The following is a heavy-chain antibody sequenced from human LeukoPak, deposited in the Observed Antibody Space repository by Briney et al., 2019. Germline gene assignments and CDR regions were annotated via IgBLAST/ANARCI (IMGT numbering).Heavy chain of an antibody. CDR3: AKEDYGGNSGCHY. Sequence: GRSLRLSCAASGFTFSSYAMHWVRQAPAKGLEWVAVISYDGSNKYYADSVKGRFTISRDNSKNTLYLQMNSLRAEDTAVYYCAKEDYGGNSGCHYWGQGTLVTVSS. CDR2: ISYDGSNK. V-gene: IGHV3-30-3*01. J-gene: IGHJ4*02. D-gene: IGHD4-23*01. CDR1: GFTFSSYA.